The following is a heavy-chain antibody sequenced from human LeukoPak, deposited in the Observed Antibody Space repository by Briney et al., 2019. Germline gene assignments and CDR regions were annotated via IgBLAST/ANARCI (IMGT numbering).Heavy chain of an antibody. CDR3: ATGPNAGPYNWFDP. Sequence: SVKVSCKASGGTFSSYAISWVRQAPGQGLEWMGGIIPIFGTANYAQKFQGRVTITADKSTSTAYMELSSLRSEDTAVYYCATGPNAGPYNWFDPWGQGTLVTVSS. CDR1: GGTFSSYA. CDR2: IIPIFGTA. D-gene: IGHD1-1*01. J-gene: IGHJ5*02. V-gene: IGHV1-69*06.